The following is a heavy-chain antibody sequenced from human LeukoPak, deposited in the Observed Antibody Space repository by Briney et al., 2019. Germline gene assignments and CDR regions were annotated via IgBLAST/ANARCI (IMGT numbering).Heavy chain of an antibody. CDR1: GGSISSYY. V-gene: IGHV4-59*06. CDR3: ARMSGRESSGYYLDY. D-gene: IGHD3-22*01. Sequence: PSETLSLTCTVSGGSISSYYWSWIRQHPGKGLEWTGYIYYSGSTYYNPSLKSRVTISVDTSKNHFSLKLSSVTAADTAVYYCARMSGRESSGYYLDYWGQGTLVTVSS. CDR2: IYYSGST. J-gene: IGHJ4*02.